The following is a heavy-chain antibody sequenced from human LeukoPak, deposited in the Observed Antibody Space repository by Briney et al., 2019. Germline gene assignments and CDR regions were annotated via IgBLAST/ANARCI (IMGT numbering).Heavy chain of an antibody. D-gene: IGHD2-15*01. J-gene: IGHJ4*02. CDR2: ISYDENDK. CDR3: ARAPQWWTSPNYFDY. Sequence: GGSLRLSCAASGFTFSIYAMHWVRQAPGKGLEWVAVISYDENDKYYADSVKGRFTISRDNSKNTLYLQMNSLRAEDTAVYYCARAPQWWTSPNYFDYWGQGTLVTVSS. CDR1: GFTFSIYA. V-gene: IGHV3-30*04.